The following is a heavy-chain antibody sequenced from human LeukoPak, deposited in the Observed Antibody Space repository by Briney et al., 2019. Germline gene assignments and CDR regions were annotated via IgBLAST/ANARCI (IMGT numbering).Heavy chain of an antibody. V-gene: IGHV1-2*02. J-gene: IGHJ4*02. CDR1: GYTFTGYY. Sequence: GASVKVSCKASGYTFTGYYMHWVRQAPGQGLEWMGWINPNSGGTNYAQKFQGRVTMTRDTSISTAYMELSRLRSDDTAVYYCAREVPAAWFYYFDYWGQGTLVTVSS. CDR2: INPNSGGT. D-gene: IGHD2-2*01. CDR3: AREVPAAWFYYFDY.